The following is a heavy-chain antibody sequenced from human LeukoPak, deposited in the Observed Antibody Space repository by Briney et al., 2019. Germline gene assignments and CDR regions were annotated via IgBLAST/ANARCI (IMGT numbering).Heavy chain of an antibody. J-gene: IGHJ4*02. V-gene: IGHV4-4*07. Sequence: PSETLSLTCTVSGASISNYYWSWIRQPAGKGLEWIGRIYTSGNTNYNPSLKSRVTMSVHTSKNQFSLNLSSVTGADTAVYYCARAFDPWTEYYFDYWGQGTLVTVSS. D-gene: IGHD3-9*01. CDR1: GASISNYY. CDR3: ARAFDPWTEYYFDY. CDR2: IYTSGNT.